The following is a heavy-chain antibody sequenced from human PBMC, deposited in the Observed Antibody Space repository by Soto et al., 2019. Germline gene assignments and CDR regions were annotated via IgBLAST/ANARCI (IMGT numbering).Heavy chain of an antibody. CDR3: ARPPDYYDKPTWFAP. Sequence: ASVKVSFKASGYTFTSYGISWVRQAPGQGLEWMGWISAYNGNTNYAQKLQGRVTMTTDTSTSTAYMELRSLRSDDTAVYYCARPPDYYDKPTWFAPWGQGTLVTVSS. D-gene: IGHD3-22*01. CDR2: ISAYNGNT. CDR1: GYTFTSYG. V-gene: IGHV1-18*01. J-gene: IGHJ5*02.